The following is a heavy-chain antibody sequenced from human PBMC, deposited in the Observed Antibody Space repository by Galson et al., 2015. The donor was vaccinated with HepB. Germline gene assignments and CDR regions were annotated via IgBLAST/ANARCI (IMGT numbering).Heavy chain of an antibody. Sequence: SLRLSCAASGLTFSSYAMSWVRQAPGKGLEWVSGISNNGGSTYDADSVKGRFTISRDNSKNTLYLQMNSLRAEDTAVYYCARGRGSNTKWHWGQGTLVTVSA. CDR1: GLTFSSYA. V-gene: IGHV3-23*01. CDR3: ARGRGSNTKWH. J-gene: IGHJ4*02. D-gene: IGHD2-2*01. CDR2: ISNNGGST.